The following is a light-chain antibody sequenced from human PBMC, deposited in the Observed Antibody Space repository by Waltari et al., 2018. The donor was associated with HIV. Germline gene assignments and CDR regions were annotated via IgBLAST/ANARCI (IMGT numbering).Light chain of an antibody. Sequence: QLTQSPSFLSASVVVRVTITCRASQGLPTYLAWYQQRTGTAPKLLIYAASTLQCGVPSRFSGSGSGTEFTLTIISLQPEDCATYYCQQLDRYPRTFGQGTKVEIK. V-gene: IGKV1-9*01. CDR1: QGLPTY. CDR3: QQLDRYPRT. CDR2: AAS. J-gene: IGKJ1*01.